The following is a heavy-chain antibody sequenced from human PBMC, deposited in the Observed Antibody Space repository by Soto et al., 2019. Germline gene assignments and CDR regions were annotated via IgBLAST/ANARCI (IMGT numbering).Heavy chain of an antibody. CDR2: INHSGST. CDR1: GRTFSGSY. D-gene: IGHD2-8*01. Sequence: PSETPSLACGFYGRTFSGSYCSWLRQPPGKRLEWIGEINHSGSTNYNPSLKSRVTISVDTSKNQFSLKLSSVTAADTAVYYCARKRGSGLMVYAIRAFDIWGQGTMVTVSS. J-gene: IGHJ3*02. CDR3: ARKRGSGLMVYAIRAFDI. V-gene: IGHV4-34*01.